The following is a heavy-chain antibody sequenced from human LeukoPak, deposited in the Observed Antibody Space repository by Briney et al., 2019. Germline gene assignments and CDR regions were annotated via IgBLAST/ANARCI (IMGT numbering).Heavy chain of an antibody. CDR1: GFTFSSYA. V-gene: IGHV3-23*01. CDR2: ISGSGDST. Sequence: QPGGSLRLSCAASGFTFSSYAMSWVRQAPGKGLEWVSSISGSGDSTYYADSVKGRFSISRDNSKNTSYLQLNSLRAEDTAVYYCAKTPLYCSGGSCYDRRFDNWGQGTLVTVSS. D-gene: IGHD2-15*01. J-gene: IGHJ4*02. CDR3: AKTPLYCSGGSCYDRRFDN.